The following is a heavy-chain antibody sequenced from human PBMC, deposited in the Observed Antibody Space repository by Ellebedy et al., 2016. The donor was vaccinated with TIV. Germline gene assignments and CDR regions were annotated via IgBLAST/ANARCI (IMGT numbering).Heavy chain of an antibody. Sequence: GGSLRLSXAASGFSFSSFGMHWVRQAPGKGLEWVSAITGSGGSTYYADSMKGRFTISRDNSKNTLYLQMNSLRAEDTAVYYCARGNGGHPHFDYWGQGTLVTVSS. V-gene: IGHV3-23*01. J-gene: IGHJ4*02. D-gene: IGHD2-8*01. CDR2: ITGSGGST. CDR3: ARGNGGHPHFDY. CDR1: GFSFSSFG.